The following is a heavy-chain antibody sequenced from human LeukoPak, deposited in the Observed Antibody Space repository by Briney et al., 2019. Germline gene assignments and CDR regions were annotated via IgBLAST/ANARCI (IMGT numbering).Heavy chain of an antibody. CDR2: ISYDGSNK. V-gene: IGHV3-30*18. D-gene: IGHD6-6*01. Sequence: SCKASGYTFTSYYMHWVRQAPGKGLEWVAVISYDGSNKYYADSVKGRFTISRDNSKNTLYLQMNSLRAEDTAVYYCAKDQAPHDYGDYWGQGTLVTVSS. CDR1: GYTFTSYY. CDR3: AKDQAPHDYGDY. J-gene: IGHJ4*02.